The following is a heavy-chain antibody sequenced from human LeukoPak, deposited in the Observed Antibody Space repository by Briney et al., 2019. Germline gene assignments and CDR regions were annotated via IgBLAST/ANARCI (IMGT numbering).Heavy chain of an antibody. D-gene: IGHD4-17*01. CDR2: INHSGST. Sequence: PSETLSLTCAVYGGSFSGYYWSWIRQPPGKGLEWIGEINHSGSTNYNPSLKSRVTISVDTSKNQFSLKLSSVTAADTAVYYCARDHPTVTKPNAFDIWGQGTMVTVSS. CDR3: ARDHPTVTKPNAFDI. V-gene: IGHV4-34*01. J-gene: IGHJ3*02. CDR1: GGSFSGYY.